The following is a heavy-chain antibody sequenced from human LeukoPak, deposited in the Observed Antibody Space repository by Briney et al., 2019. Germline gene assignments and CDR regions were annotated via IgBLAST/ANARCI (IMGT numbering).Heavy chain of an antibody. CDR3: ARLYQQSKWKYYYYYMDV. Sequence: SETLSLTCSVSGASFSTNYWSWIRQPPGRGLEWIGYVFESGSTNYNPSLKSRVTISVDTSTKQFSLRLSSVTAADTAVYYCARLYQQSKWKYYYYYMDVWGKGTAVTVSS. V-gene: IGHV4-59*01. D-gene: IGHD1-1*01. CDR1: GASFSTNY. J-gene: IGHJ6*03. CDR2: VFESGST.